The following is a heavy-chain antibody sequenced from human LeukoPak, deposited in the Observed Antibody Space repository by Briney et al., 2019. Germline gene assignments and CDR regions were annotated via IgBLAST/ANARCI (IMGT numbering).Heavy chain of an antibody. CDR3: ARVLNVPKLIDS. D-gene: IGHD3-10*02. V-gene: IGHV4-38-2*02. CDR2: VFQLQTVRT. Sequence: SETLSLTCTVSGSSITSTYYWAWFRQPPGKGLEWIATVFQLQTVRTFNNPSLESRVTMSLDTSQNQFSLNLTSVTAAGTALYFCARVLNVPKLIDSWGQGTLVTVSS. CDR1: GSSITSTYY. J-gene: IGHJ4*02.